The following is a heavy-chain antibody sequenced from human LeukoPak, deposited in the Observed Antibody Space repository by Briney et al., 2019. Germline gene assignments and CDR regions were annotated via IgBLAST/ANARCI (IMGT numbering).Heavy chain of an antibody. CDR2: TYYGSTRYN. Sequence: QRLSPTCAMSADTPSSISAAWDWIRHYRSRGLEWLGRTYYGSTRYNDYAVSVQSRITVNPDTSKNQFSLQPNSVTAEDTAVYYCARVAAGCDSSGYRQYYFDNWGQGTLVTVSS. CDR3: ARVAAGCDSSGYRQYYFDN. J-gene: IGHJ4*02. D-gene: IGHD3-22*01. CDR1: ADTPSSISAA. V-gene: IGHV6-1*01.